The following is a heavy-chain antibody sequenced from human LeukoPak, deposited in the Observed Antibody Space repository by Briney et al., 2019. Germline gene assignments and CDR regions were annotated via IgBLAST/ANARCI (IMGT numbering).Heavy chain of an antibody. CDR3: ARDFYYYGMDV. J-gene: IGHJ6*02. V-gene: IGHV4-61*02. Sequence: SETLSLTCTVSGGSISSGSYYWSWIRQPAGKGLEWIGRIYTSGSADYNASLKSRVTISVDMSKNQFSLKLTSVTAADTAVYYCARDFYYYGMDVWGQGTTVTVSS. CDR1: GGSISSGSYY. CDR2: IYTSGSA.